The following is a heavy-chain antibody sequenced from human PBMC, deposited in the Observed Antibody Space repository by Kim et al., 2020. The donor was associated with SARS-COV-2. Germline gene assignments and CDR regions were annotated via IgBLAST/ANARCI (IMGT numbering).Heavy chain of an antibody. CDR3: ARALTSSYYYGMDV. CDR2: IGTAGDT. J-gene: IGHJ6*02. D-gene: IGHD2-2*01. Sequence: GGSLRLSCAASGFTFSSYDMHWVRQATGKGLEWVSAIGTAGDTYYPGSVKGRFTISRENAKNSLYLQMNSLRAGDTAVYYCARALTSSYYYGMDVWGQGTTVTVSS. V-gene: IGHV3-13*04. CDR1: GFTFSSYD.